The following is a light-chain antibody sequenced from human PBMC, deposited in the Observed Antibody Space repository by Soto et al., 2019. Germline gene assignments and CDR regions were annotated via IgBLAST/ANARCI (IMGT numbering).Light chain of an antibody. V-gene: IGLV2-14*01. CDR2: DVS. CDR3: SSYTTSNTYV. Sequence: QSALTQPASVSGSPGQSIAISCTGTSSDVGTYDYVSWFQQHPGKAPELMIFDVSNRPSGVSDRFSGSKSGSTASLTISGLQAEDEADYYCSSYTTSNTYVFGNGNKVTVL. CDR1: SSDVGTYDY. J-gene: IGLJ1*01.